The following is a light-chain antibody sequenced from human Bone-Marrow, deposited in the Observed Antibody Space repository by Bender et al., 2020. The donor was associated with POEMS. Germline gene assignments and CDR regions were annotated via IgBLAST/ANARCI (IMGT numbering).Light chain of an antibody. CDR3: QSYDNSLGGWV. V-gene: IGLV2-14*03. CDR2: DVN. CDR1: NSDVGGYNY. Sequence: QSALTQPASVSGSPGQSITISCTGTNSDVGGYNYVAWYQQHPGKAPKLMIYDVNYRPSGISDRFSGSKSGNTASLAITGLQAEDEGDYYCQSYDNSLGGWVFGGGTKLTVL. J-gene: IGLJ3*02.